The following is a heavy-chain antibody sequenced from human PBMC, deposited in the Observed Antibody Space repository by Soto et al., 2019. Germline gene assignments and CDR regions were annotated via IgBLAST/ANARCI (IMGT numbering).Heavy chain of an antibody. Sequence: SVKVSCKASGGTFSSYAISWVRQAPGQGLEWMGGIIPIFGTANYAQKFQGRVTITADESTSTAYMELSSLRSEDTAVYYCARDREYSSSSMYYGMDVWGQGTTVTV. J-gene: IGHJ6*02. CDR2: IIPIFGTA. CDR3: ARDREYSSSSMYYGMDV. V-gene: IGHV1-69*13. CDR1: GGTFSSYA. D-gene: IGHD6-6*01.